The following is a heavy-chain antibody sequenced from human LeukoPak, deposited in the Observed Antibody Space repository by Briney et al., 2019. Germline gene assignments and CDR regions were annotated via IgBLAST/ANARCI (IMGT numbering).Heavy chain of an antibody. V-gene: IGHV3-7*02. Sequence: GGSLRLSCAASGFTFTNNWMSWVRQAPGKGLEWVANIKSDGSEKYYGDSWEGRFTISRDNAKNTVSLQMDSLRGEDPAVYYCVRALGSPTADHWGQGTLVTVSS. CDR3: VRALGSPTADH. CDR1: GFTFTNNW. CDR2: IKSDGSEK. J-gene: IGHJ4*02. D-gene: IGHD3-16*01.